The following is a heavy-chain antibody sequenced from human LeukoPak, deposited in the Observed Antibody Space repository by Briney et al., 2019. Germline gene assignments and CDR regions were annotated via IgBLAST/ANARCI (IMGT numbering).Heavy chain of an antibody. CDR3: ARDIVVVVAATTWFDP. CDR1: GYTFTSYG. CDR2: ISAYNGNT. D-gene: IGHD2-15*01. Sequence: ASVKVSCKASGYTFTSYGISWVRQAPGQGLEWMGWISAYNGNTNYAQKLQGRVTMTTDTSTSTAYMELRSLRSDDTAVYYCARDIVVVVAATTWFDPWGQGTLVTVSS. V-gene: IGHV1-18*01. J-gene: IGHJ5*02.